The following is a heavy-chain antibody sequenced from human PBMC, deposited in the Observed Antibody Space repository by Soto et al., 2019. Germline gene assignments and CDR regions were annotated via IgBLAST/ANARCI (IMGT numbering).Heavy chain of an antibody. CDR3: ARPRTTIRGADGMDV. D-gene: IGHD5-12*01. Sequence: PGGSLRLSCAASGFTFSSYAMHWVRQAPGKGLERVAVISYDGSNKYYADSVKGRFTISRDNSKNTLYLQMNSLRAEDTAVYYCARPRTTIRGADGMDVWGQGTTVTVSS. J-gene: IGHJ6*02. CDR1: GFTFSSYA. CDR2: ISYDGSNK. V-gene: IGHV3-30-3*01.